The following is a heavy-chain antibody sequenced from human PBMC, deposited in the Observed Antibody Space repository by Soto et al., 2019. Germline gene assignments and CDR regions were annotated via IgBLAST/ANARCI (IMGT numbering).Heavy chain of an antibody. CDR2: MNPNSGNT. CDR3: ARVPLSGSSPGRWYYYYGMDV. Sequence: ASVKVSCKASGYTFTSYDINWVRQATGQGLEWMGWMNPNSGNTGYAQKFQGRVTMTRNTSISTAYMELSSLRSEDTAVYYCARVPLSGSSPGRWYYYYGMDVWGQGTTVTVS. D-gene: IGHD1-26*01. CDR1: GYTFTSYD. V-gene: IGHV1-8*01. J-gene: IGHJ6*02.